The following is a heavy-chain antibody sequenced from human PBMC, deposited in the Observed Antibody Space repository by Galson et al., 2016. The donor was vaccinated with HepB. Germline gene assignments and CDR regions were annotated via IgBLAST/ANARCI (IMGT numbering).Heavy chain of an antibody. Sequence: QSGAEVKEPGESLRISCQGSGYRLTDYWITWVRQVPGKGLQWMGRIDPDDSYTNYSPSFQGHVTISVDKSINTAYLQWSTLKASDTAIYYCARALEYGSRNDYDYYAIDVWGPWTTVIVSS. CDR2: IDPDDSYT. J-gene: IGHJ6*02. CDR1: GYRLTDYW. V-gene: IGHV5-10-1*01. CDR3: ARALEYGSRNDYDYYAIDV. D-gene: IGHD4-17*01.